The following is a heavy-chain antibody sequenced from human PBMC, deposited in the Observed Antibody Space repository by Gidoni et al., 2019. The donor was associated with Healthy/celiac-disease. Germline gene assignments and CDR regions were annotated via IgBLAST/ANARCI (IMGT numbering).Heavy chain of an antibody. CDR2: IIPIFGTA. CDR3: ASPYDSSGYTDYYYGMDV. CDR1: GGTFSSYA. Sequence: QVQLVQSGAEVKKPGSSVKVSCKASGGTFSSYAISWVRQAPGQGLEWMGGIIPIFGTANYAQKFQGRVTITADESTSTAYMELSSLRSEDTAVYYCASPYDSSGYTDYYYGMDVWGQGTTVTVSS. J-gene: IGHJ6*02. D-gene: IGHD3-22*01. V-gene: IGHV1-69*01.